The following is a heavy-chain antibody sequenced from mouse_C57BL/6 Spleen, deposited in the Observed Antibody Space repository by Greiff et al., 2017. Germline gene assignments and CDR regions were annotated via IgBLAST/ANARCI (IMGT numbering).Heavy chain of an antibody. CDR3: ARDPFITTVAYYAMGY. J-gene: IGHJ4*01. Sequence: EVNVVESGGGLVKPGGSLKLSCAASGFTFSDYGMHWVRQAPEKGLEWVAYISSGSSTIYYADTVKGRFTISRDNAKTTLFLQMTSLRSEDTALYYCARDPFITTVAYYAMGYWGQGTSVTVSS. D-gene: IGHD1-1*01. CDR1: GFTFSDYG. V-gene: IGHV5-17*01. CDR2: ISSGSSTI.